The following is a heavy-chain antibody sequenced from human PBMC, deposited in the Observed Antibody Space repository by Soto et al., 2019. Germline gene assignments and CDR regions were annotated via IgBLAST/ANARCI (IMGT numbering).Heavy chain of an antibody. CDR2: ISSSSSYI. J-gene: IGHJ3*02. Sequence: EVQLVESGGGLVKPGGSLRLSCAASGFTFSSYSMNWVRQAPGKGLEWVSSISSSSSYIYYADSVKGRFTISRDNAKNSLYLQMNSMRAEDTAVYDWARDPESIGAFDIWGQGTMVTVSS. V-gene: IGHV3-21*01. D-gene: IGHD2-21*01. CDR3: ARDPESIGAFDI. CDR1: GFTFSSYS.